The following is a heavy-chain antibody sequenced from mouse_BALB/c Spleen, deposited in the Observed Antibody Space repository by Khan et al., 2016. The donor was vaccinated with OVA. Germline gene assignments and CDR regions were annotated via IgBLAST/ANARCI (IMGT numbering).Heavy chain of an antibody. V-gene: IGHV1S81*02. D-gene: IGHD2-1*01. J-gene: IGHJ2*01. CDR1: GYTLTSYW. Sequence: QVQLKQSGAELVNPGASVNLSCKASGYTLTSYWMHWVKQRPGQGLEWIGEINPSNGRTNYNEKFKSKATLTVDKSSSTAYMQLSSPTAEDSAGYYSARLLMNFDYWGQGTTRTVSS. CDR3: ARLLMNFDY. CDR2: INPSNGRT.